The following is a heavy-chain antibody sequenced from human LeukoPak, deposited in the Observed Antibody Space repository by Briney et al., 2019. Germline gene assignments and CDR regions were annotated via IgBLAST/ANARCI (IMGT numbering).Heavy chain of an antibody. CDR2: ISGSGGST. V-gene: IGHV3-23*01. CDR1: GFTFSSYA. J-gene: IGHJ4*02. D-gene: IGHD2-15*01. Sequence: GGSLRLSCAASGFTFSSYAMSWVRQAPGKGLEWVSAISGSGGSTYYADSVKGRFTISRDNSKNTLYLQMNSLRAEDTAVYYCANRAPDCSGGSCLTFDYWGQGTLVTVSS. CDR3: ANRAPDCSGGSCLTFDY.